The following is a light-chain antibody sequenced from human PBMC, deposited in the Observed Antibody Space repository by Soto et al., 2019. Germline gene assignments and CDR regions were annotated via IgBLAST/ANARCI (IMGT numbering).Light chain of an antibody. CDR1: SSDVGGYNY. CDR3: SSFTTRSTLF. CDR2: EVS. Sequence: QSALTQPASVSGSPGQSITISCTGTSSDVGGYNYVSWYQQHPGKAPKLMMYEVSNRPSGVSYRFSGSKSGNTASLTISGLQGEDEADYYCSSFTTRSTLFFGTGTKLTVL. V-gene: IGLV2-14*01. J-gene: IGLJ1*01.